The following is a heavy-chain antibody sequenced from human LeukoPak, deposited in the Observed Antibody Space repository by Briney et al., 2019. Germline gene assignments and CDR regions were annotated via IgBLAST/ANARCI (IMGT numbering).Heavy chain of an antibody. CDR1: GFDFSTFW. D-gene: IGHD3-22*01. CDR3: ARERYSSGYYYGLDY. V-gene: IGHV3-74*01. J-gene: IGHJ4*02. Sequence: GGSLRLSCATSGFDFSTFWMHWVRQAPGKGLVWVARINSDGNIISYADSVKGRFTISRDNAKNTLYLQMNSLRAEDTAVYYCARERYSSGYYYGLDYWGQGTLVTVSS. CDR2: INSDGNII.